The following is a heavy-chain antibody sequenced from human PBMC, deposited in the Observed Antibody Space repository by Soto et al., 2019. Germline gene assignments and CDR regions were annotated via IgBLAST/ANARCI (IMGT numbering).Heavy chain of an antibody. CDR3: ARKVRDYNFDY. V-gene: IGHV1-2*02. CDR1: GYTFSDYY. J-gene: IGHJ4*02. D-gene: IGHD4-17*01. CDR2: INPDSGGT. Sequence: ASVKVSCKASGYTFSDYYVHWVRQAPGQGLEWMGWINPDSGGTKYTQRFQGRVTMTRDTSISTAYMELSGLTSDDTAMYYCARKVRDYNFDYWGQGTLVTVSS.